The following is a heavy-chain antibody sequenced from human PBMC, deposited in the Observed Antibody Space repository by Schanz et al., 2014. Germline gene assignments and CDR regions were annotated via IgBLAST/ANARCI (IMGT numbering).Heavy chain of an antibody. D-gene: IGHD2-2*01. J-gene: IGHJ4*02. V-gene: IGHV3-33*01. Sequence: QVQLVESGGGVFQPGRSLRLSCAASGFIFSNYGMHWVRQAPGKGLEWVAVIWYDENNKYYADSVKGRFTMSRDNSKNTLYLQMNSLRAEDTAVYYCARAARRTRVVPLYFDYWGQGTLVTVSS. CDR1: GFIFSNYG. CDR2: IWYDENNK. CDR3: ARAARRTRVVPLYFDY.